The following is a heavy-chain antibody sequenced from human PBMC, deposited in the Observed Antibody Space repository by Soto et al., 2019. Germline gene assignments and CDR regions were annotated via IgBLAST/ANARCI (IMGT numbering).Heavy chain of an antibody. D-gene: IGHD5-12*01. CDR2: VYHSGTT. CDR3: AVPGRGDFDY. Sequence: KASETLSLTCAVSGASIGTNNWWSWVRQPPGKGLEWIGEVYHSGTTNCNPSLKSRVTISIDKSKNQFSLTLTSMTAADTALYYCAVPGRGDFDYWSQGTLVTSPQ. CDR1: GASIGTNNW. J-gene: IGHJ4*02. V-gene: IGHV4-4*02.